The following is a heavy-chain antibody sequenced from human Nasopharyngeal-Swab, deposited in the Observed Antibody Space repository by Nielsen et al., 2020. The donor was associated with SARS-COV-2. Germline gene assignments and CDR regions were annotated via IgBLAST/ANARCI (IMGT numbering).Heavy chain of an antibody. CDR3: AREQVGAAAEGFDY. CDR2: INSVETYT. Sequence: GESLKISCAASGFTFRSYRLHWVRQPPGKGLVWVSRINSVETYTDYADSVKGRFTISRDNAKSTLFLQMSNLRADDTAVYYCAREQVGAAAEGFDYWGRGTLVTVSS. J-gene: IGHJ4*02. CDR1: GFTFRSYR. D-gene: IGHD6-13*01. V-gene: IGHV3-74*01.